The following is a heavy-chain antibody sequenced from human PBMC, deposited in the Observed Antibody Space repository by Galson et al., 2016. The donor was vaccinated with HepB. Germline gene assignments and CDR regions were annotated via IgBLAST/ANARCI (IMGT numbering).Heavy chain of an antibody. CDR2: IYSVGST. CDR3: SRGIVAAV. V-gene: IGHV3-53*01. CDR1: GISVSNND. D-gene: IGHD2-15*01. Sequence: SLRLSCAASGISVSNNDMSWVRQDPGKGLEWLSVIYSVGSTNCADSVKGRFTISRDNSKNTVYLQMNSLRAEDTAVYYCSRGIVAAVWGQGTLVTVSS. J-gene: IGHJ4*02.